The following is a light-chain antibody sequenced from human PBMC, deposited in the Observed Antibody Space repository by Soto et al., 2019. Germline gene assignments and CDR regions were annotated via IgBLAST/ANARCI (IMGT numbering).Light chain of an antibody. CDR3: QQFNSYPLT. V-gene: IGKV1-13*02. CDR1: QGISSA. J-gene: IGKJ4*01. Sequence: AIQLTQSPSSLSASVGDRVTITCRASQGISSALAWYQQKPGKAPKLLIYDASSLESGVPSRFSGSGSGTDFTLTISSLQTEDFATYYCQQFNSYPLTFGGGTKVDI. CDR2: DAS.